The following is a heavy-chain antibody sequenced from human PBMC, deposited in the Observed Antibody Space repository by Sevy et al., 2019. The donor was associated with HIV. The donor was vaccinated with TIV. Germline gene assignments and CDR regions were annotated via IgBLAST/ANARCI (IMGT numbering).Heavy chain of an antibody. V-gene: IGHV5-10-1*01. J-gene: IGHJ4*02. CDR1: GYSFTSYW. CDR2: IDPSDSYT. Sequence: GESLKISCKGSGYSFTSYWISWVRQMPGKGLEWMGRIDPSDSYTNHCPSFQGHVTISADKSISSAYLQWSSLKASDTAMYYCARLRYCSSTSCYMIDYWGQGTLVTVSS. D-gene: IGHD2-2*02. CDR3: ARLRYCSSTSCYMIDY.